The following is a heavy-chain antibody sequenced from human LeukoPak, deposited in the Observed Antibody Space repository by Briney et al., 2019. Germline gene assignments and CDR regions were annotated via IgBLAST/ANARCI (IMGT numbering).Heavy chain of an antibody. V-gene: IGHV4-59*08. CDR2: IYYTGST. CDR3: ARQGSGTHLNPLDI. Sequence: PSETLSLTCIVSGGSISSYYWSWIRQPPGKALEWIGYIYYTGSTNYNPSLKSRVTISVDTSKNQLSLKLRSVTAADTAVYYCARQGSGTHLNPLDIWGQGTVVTVSS. CDR1: GGSISSYY. D-gene: IGHD1-26*01. J-gene: IGHJ3*02.